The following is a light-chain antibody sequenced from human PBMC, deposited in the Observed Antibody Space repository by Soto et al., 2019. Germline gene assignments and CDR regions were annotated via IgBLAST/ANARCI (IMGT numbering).Light chain of an antibody. Sequence: QSALTQPASVSGSLGQSITISCTGTSSDVGGYDYVSWYQQNPGKAPKVMVFEVSNRPSGVSYRFSGSKSGNTASLTISGLHAEDEADYFCSSYSISTAYLFGTGTKVTVL. CDR2: EVS. CDR3: SSYSISTAYL. CDR1: SSDVGGYDY. J-gene: IGLJ1*01. V-gene: IGLV2-14*01.